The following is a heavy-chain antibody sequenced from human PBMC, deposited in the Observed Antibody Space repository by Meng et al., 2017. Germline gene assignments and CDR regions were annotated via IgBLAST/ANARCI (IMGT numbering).Heavy chain of an antibody. J-gene: IGHJ4*02. CDR3: ARGRGSYQPKYFDY. D-gene: IGHD1-26*01. Sequence: QVHVRESCPGLVKPSRTVSLTVTGSEGSISSVGHYWRWIRQHPGKGLEWIGYIYYSGSTYYHPSLKSLFTISVDTSKNQFSLKLSSVTAAETAVYYCARGRGSYQPKYFDYWGQGTLVTVSS. CDR2: IYYSGST. CDR1: EGSISSVGHY. V-gene: IGHV4-31*01.